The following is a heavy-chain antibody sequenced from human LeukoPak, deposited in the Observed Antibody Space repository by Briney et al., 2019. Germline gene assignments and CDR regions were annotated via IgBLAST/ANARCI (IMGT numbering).Heavy chain of an antibody. V-gene: IGHV4-39*01. CDR3: AHSSTWAWYFDI. CDR1: GGSINRSGYY. J-gene: IGHJ2*01. D-gene: IGHD4-11*01. Sequence: SETLSLTCIVSGGSINRSGYYWGWIRQPPGMGLEWIGSIYYSGRTYHNPSLKSRVTISVDTPKNQFSLNLTSVTAADKAVYYCAHSSTWAWYFDIWGRGTLVTVSS. CDR2: IYYSGRT.